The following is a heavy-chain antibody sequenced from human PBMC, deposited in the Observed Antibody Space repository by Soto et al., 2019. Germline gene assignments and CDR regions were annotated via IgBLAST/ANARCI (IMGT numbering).Heavy chain of an antibody. CDR3: AKDQRLPGTTGYYFDP. Sequence: QVQLVESGGGVVQPGRSLRLSCAASGFTFRNYGLHWVRQAPGKGLEWVADVSYDGANKYYGDSMRGRFTISRDDSKNTLYLQMDSLRTDDPAVYFCAKDQRLPGTTGYYFDPWGQGTLVTVSS. V-gene: IGHV3-30*18. D-gene: IGHD1-1*01. CDR1: GFTFRNYG. CDR2: VSYDGANK. J-gene: IGHJ5*02.